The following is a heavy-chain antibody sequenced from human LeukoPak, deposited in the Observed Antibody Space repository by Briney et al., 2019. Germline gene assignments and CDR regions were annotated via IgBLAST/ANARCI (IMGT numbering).Heavy chain of an antibody. CDR2: ISSSSSYI. J-gene: IGHJ4*02. CDR1: GFTFSSYE. CDR3: ARSLSGYSFDY. V-gene: IGHV3-21*01. D-gene: IGHD3-3*01. Sequence: GGSLRLSCAASGFTFSSYEMNWVRQAPGKGLEWVSSISSSSSYIYYADSVKGRFTISRDNAKNSLYLQMNSLRAEDTAVYYCARSLSGYSFDYWGQGTLVTVSS.